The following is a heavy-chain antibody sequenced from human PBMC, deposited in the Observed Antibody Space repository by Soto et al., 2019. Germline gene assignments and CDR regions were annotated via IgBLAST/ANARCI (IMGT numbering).Heavy chain of an antibody. J-gene: IGHJ5*02. CDR2: ITSSSSHI. CDR3: AGYDSSKMGENWFDP. V-gene: IGHV3-21*01. D-gene: IGHD3-22*01. Sequence: GGSLRPFCAASGFTFSSYNMNWVGQAPGKGLECVSSITSSSSHIYYADSVKGRFTISRDNAKNSLYLQMNSLRDEDTAVYYCAGYDSSKMGENWFDPWGQGTLVTVSS. CDR1: GFTFSSYN.